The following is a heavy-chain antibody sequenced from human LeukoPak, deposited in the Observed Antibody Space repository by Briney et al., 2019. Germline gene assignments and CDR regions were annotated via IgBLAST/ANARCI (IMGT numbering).Heavy chain of an antibody. Sequence: SETPSLTCTVSGGSISGYYWSWIRQPPGKGLEWIGYIHYSGTTNYNPSLRSRVTISVDTSKNQFSLKLTSVTAADTAIYYCAREGYFDSSGYYLNWLDPWGQGTLVTVSS. D-gene: IGHD3-22*01. CDR2: IHYSGTT. CDR1: GGSISGYY. CDR3: AREGYFDSSGYYLNWLDP. V-gene: IGHV4-59*01. J-gene: IGHJ5*02.